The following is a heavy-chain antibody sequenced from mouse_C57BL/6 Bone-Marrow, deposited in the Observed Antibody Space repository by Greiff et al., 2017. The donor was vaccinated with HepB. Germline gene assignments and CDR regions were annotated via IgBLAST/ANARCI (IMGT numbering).Heavy chain of an antibody. CDR1: GFTFSDYG. CDR3: AKKPNYYAMDY. CDR2: ISSGSSTI. D-gene: IGHD6-5*01. Sequence: EVQVVESGGGLVKPGGSLKLSCAASGFTFSDYGMHWVRQAPEKGLEWVAYISSGSSTIYYADTVKGRFTISRDNAKNTLFLQMTSLRSEDTAMYYCAKKPNYYAMDYWGQGTLVTVSS. V-gene: IGHV5-17*01. J-gene: IGHJ4*01.